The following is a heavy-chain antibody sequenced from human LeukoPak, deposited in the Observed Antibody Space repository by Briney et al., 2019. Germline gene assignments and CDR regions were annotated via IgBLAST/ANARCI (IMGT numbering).Heavy chain of an antibody. Sequence: KSSETLSLTCTVSGGSISSYYWSWIRQPPGKGLEWIGYIHYSGSTNYNPSLKSRVTISVDTSKNQFSLKLSPVTAADTAVYYCARVRFLEWPYNYYYYYGMDVWGQGTTVTVSS. D-gene: IGHD3-3*01. V-gene: IGHV4-59*01. CDR2: IHYSGST. CDR3: ARVRFLEWPYNYYYYYGMDV. CDR1: GGSISSYY. J-gene: IGHJ6*02.